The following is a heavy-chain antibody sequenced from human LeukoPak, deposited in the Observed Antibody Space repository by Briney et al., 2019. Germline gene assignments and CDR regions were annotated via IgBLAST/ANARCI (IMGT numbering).Heavy chain of an antibody. CDR2: IIPILGIA. D-gene: IGHD5-18*01. Sequence: SVKVSCKASGGTFSSYAISWVRQAPGQGLEWMGRIIPILGIANYAQKFQGRVTITADESTSTAYMELSSLRSEDMAVYYCAREIPGSLYSYGYDVWGKGTTVTVSS. CDR3: AREIPGSLYSYGYDV. J-gene: IGHJ6*04. V-gene: IGHV1-69*04. CDR1: GGTFSSYA.